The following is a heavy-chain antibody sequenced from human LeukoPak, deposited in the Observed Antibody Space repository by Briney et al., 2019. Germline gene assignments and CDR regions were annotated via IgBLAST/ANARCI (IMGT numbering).Heavy chain of an antibody. J-gene: IGHJ5*02. D-gene: IGHD5-18*01. CDR3: ARRGYTYGWGWFDP. CDR1: GGSFSDYY. Sequence: SETLSLTCGVYGGSFSDYYWNWIRQPPGKGLEWIGEINHSGSTNYNPSLKSRVTISVDTSKNQFSLKVNSVTAADTAVYYCARRGYTYGWGWFDPWGQGTLVTVSS. V-gene: IGHV4-34*01. CDR2: INHSGST.